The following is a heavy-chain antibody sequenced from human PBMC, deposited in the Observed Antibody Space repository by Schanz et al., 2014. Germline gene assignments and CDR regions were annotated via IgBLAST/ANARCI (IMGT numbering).Heavy chain of an antibody. V-gene: IGHV3-33*01. CDR1: GFTFSSYG. J-gene: IGHJ4*02. Sequence: QVQLVESGGGVVQPGRSLRLSCAASGFTFSSYGMHWVRQAPGKGLEWVAIIWYDGSNKYYADSVKGRFTISRDNSKNTLLLQMSSLRAEDTAVYYCARDGDFDYWGQGTLVNGSS. CDR3: ARDGDFDY. CDR2: IWYDGSNK.